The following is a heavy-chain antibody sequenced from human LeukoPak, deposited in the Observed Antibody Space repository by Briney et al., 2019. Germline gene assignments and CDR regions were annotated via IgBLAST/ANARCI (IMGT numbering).Heavy chain of an antibody. CDR1: GFTFSSYG. Sequence: GGSLRLSCAASGFTFSSYGMHWVRQAPGKGLEWVAVISYDGSNKYYADSVKGRFTISRDNSKNTLYLQMNSLRAEDTAVYYCASPEGLWGQGTMVTVFS. CDR3: ASPEGL. J-gene: IGHJ3*01. CDR2: ISYDGSNK. V-gene: IGHV3-30*03.